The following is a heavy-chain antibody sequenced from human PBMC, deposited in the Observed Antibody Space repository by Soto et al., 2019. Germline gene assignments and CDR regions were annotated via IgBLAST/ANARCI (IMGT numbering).Heavy chain of an antibody. CDR1: GGSVSSGSYY. Sequence: QVQLQESGPGLMKPSETLSLTCTVSGGSVSSGSYYWSWIRQPPGKGLEWIGYIYYSGSTNYNPSFRSRVTISVDTSKNQFSLKLSSVTAADTAVYYCARDSGAAIDYWGQGTLVTVSS. V-gene: IGHV4-61*01. CDR3: ARDSGAAIDY. J-gene: IGHJ4*02. CDR2: IYYSGST. D-gene: IGHD2-15*01.